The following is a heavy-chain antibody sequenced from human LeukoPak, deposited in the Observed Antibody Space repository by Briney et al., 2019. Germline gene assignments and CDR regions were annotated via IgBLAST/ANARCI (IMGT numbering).Heavy chain of an antibody. J-gene: IGHJ3*02. V-gene: IGHV1-8*01. Sequence: ASVTVTCTASGYTITSYDINWMRQPTEKGLEWMGWMNPTGGNTGNAKKYQGRVTMSRDTSSSTAYMELSSLRSEAAAVYYTARGWGAWYSSGSFLSGAFDIWGQGTMVTVSS. CDR2: MNPTGGNT. D-gene: IGHD6-19*01. CDR3: ARGWGAWYSSGSFLSGAFDI. CDR1: GYTITSYD.